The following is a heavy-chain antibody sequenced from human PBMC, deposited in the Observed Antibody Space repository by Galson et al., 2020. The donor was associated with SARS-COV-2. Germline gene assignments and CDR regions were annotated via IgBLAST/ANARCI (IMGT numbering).Heavy chain of an antibody. Sequence: GGSLRLSCAASGFTFSTYVFHWVRQAPGKGLEWLAVISYDGRHTYYADSVKGRFTISRDNSENTLYLQMNSLGTEDTAVYYCANFNDEETDSWGQGTLVTVSS. D-gene: IGHD1-1*01. J-gene: IGHJ4*02. CDR3: ANFNDEETDS. CDR1: GFTFSTYV. V-gene: IGHV3-30*18. CDR2: ISYDGRHT.